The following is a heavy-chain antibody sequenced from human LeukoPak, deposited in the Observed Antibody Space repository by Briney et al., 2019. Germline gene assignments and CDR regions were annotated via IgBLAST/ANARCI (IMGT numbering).Heavy chain of an antibody. Sequence: GASVKVSCKASGYTFTGYYMHWVRQAPGQGLEWMGWINPNSGGTSCAQKFQGRVTMTRDTSISTAYMELTRLRFDDTAVYYCARAYDNNDYFDYWGQGTLVTVSS. CDR1: GYTFTGYY. J-gene: IGHJ4*02. V-gene: IGHV1-2*02. D-gene: IGHD3-22*01. CDR3: ARAYDNNDYFDY. CDR2: INPNSGGT.